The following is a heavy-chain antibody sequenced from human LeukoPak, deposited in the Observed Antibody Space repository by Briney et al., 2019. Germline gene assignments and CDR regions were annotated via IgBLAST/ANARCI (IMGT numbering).Heavy chain of an antibody. CDR1: GYTFTNYY. CDR3: ASVRRSLQLTTVASFDY. V-gene: IGHV1-46*01. Sequence: ASVKVSCKASGYTFTNYYMHWVRQAPGQGLEWMGIINPSGGSTSYAQKFQGRVTMTRDTSTSTVYMELSSLRSEDTAVYYCASVRRSLQLTTVASFDYWGQGTLVTVSS. CDR2: INPSGGST. D-gene: IGHD4/OR15-4a*01. J-gene: IGHJ4*02.